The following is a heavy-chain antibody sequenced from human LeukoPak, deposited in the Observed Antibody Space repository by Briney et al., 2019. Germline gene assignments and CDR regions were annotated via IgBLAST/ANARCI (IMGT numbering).Heavy chain of an antibody. CDR1: GDSISTSNNY. CDR2: IYYSGST. CDR3: ARDEYCSSTSCYERGVYYGMDV. D-gene: IGHD2-2*01. J-gene: IGHJ6*02. V-gene: IGHV4-39*07. Sequence: SETLSLTCTVSGDSISTSNNYWGWVRQPPGERLEWLGSIYYSGSTYYNPSLKSRVTISVDKSKNQFSLKLSSVTAADTAVYYCARDEYCSSTSCYERGVYYGMDVWGQGTTVTVSS.